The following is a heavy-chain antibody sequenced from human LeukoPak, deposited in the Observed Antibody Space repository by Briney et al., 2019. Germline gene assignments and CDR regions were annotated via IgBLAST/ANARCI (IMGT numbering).Heavy chain of an antibody. CDR2: INPSSGGT. CDR3: AGRPDTSMVAIFDY. Sequence: VASVRDSSKDSGYTFTAYYVHWVRPAPGQGGERMGWINPSSGGTNYAQKLQGRVTMTGHTSISTAYMELSRLSSDDTAVYFCAGRPDTSMVAIFDYWVQGTLVTISS. J-gene: IGHJ4*02. V-gene: IGHV1-2*02. D-gene: IGHD5-18*01. CDR1: GYTFTAYY.